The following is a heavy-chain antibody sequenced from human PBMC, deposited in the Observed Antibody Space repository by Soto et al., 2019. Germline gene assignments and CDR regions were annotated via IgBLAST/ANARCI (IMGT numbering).Heavy chain of an antibody. J-gene: IGHJ6*02. D-gene: IGHD3-10*01. CDR1: GYTFTSYY. CDR2: MNPNSGNT. V-gene: IGHV1-8*02. CDR3: ARGGSDREYYYYYGMDV. Sequence: QVQLVQSGAEVKKPGASVKVSCKASGYTFTSYYMHWVRQAPGQGLEWMGWMNPNSGNTGYAQKFQGRVTMTRNTSISTAYMELSSLRSEDTAVYYCARGGSDREYYYYYGMDVWGQGTTVTVSS.